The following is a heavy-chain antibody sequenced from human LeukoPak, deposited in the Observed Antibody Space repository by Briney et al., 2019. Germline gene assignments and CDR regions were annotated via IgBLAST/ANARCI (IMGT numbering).Heavy chain of an antibody. CDR2: TNNHDGNT. Sequence: GGSLRLSCAASGFNFRKYVMTWVRQAPGKGLEWVSGTNNHDGNTYNADSVKGRFFISRDDSKSTLYLQMNSLRAEDTAVYYCARDYYDSGSYGGISFDYWGQGTLVTVSS. CDR1: GFNFRKYV. CDR3: ARDYYDSGSYGGISFDY. V-gene: IGHV3-23*01. D-gene: IGHD3-10*01. J-gene: IGHJ4*02.